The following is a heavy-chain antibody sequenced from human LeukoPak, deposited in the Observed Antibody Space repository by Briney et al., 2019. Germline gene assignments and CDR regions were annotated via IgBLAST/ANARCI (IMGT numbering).Heavy chain of an antibody. CDR1: GFTFSDYY. CDR3: ARTNMVRGVINFDY. V-gene: IGHV3-11*03. D-gene: IGHD3-10*01. J-gene: IGHJ4*02. Sequence: GGSLRLSCAASGFTFSDYYMSWIRQAPGKGLEWVSYISSSSSYTNYADSVKGRFTISRDNAKNSLYLQMNSLRAEDTAVYYCARTNMVRGVINFDYWGQGTLVTVSS. CDR2: ISSSSSYT.